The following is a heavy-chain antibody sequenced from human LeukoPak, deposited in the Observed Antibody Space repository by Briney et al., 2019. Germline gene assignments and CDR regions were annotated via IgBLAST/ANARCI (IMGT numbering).Heavy chain of an antibody. CDR2: ISTSSSYI. CDR1: GFTFNRYN. Sequence: GGSLRLSCAASGFTFNRYNMNWVRRAPGKGLEWVSSISTSSSYIYYADSVRGRFTISRDNAKNSLYLQMNSLRAEDMALYYCAKGLYGSGSYPDYWGQGTLVTVSS. J-gene: IGHJ4*02. CDR3: AKGLYGSGSYPDY. D-gene: IGHD3-10*01. V-gene: IGHV3-21*04.